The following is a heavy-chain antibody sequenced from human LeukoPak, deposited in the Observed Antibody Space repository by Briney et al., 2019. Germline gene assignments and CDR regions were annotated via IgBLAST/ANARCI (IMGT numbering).Heavy chain of an antibody. Sequence: GGSLRLSCAASEFXFSTYPISWVRQAPGKGLEWVSYISDGAATTYYADPVKGRSTISRDNSKHTLYLQMISLRDEDTAVYYCANLNSGYATDFWGQGTLVTVSS. CDR1: EFXFSTYP. V-gene: IGHV3-23*01. CDR2: ISDGAATT. CDR3: ANLNSGYATDF. J-gene: IGHJ4*02. D-gene: IGHD5-12*01.